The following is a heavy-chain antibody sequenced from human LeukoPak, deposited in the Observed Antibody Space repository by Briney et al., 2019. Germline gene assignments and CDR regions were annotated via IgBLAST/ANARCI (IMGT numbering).Heavy chain of an antibody. D-gene: IGHD5-18*01. CDR1: GGSINRYY. CDR2: IYTSGST. J-gene: IGHJ4*02. Sequence: SETLSLTCTVSGGSINRYYWSWIRQSAGKGLEWIGRIYTSGSTNYNPSLRSRVTMSVDTSKNQFSLKLSSVTAADTAVYYCARVMGGYSYGPYFDYWGQGTLVTVSS. CDR3: ARVMGGYSYGPYFDY. V-gene: IGHV4-4*07.